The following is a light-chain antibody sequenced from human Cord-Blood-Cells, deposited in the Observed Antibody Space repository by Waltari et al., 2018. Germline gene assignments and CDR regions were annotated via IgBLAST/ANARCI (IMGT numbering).Light chain of an antibody. V-gene: IGLV3-1*01. CDR2: QYN. Sequence: SYELTQPPSVSVSPGQTASITCSGDKLGDKYACWYQQKPGQSPVLVIYQYNKRPSGIPERFSGSNSGNTATLTISGTQAMDEADYYCQAWDSSNVVFGGGTKLTVL. CDR1: KLGDKY. CDR3: QAWDSSNVV. J-gene: IGLJ2*01.